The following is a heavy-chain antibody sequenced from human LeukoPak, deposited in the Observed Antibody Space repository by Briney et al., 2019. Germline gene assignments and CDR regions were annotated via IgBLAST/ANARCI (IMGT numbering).Heavy chain of an antibody. CDR3: AKTLITSWYEPYDY. V-gene: IGHV1-18*01. J-gene: IGHJ4*02. Sequence: ASVKVSCKASGYTFTSYGISWVRQAPGQGLEWMGWISAYNGNTNYAQKLQGRVTMTTDTSTSTAYMELRSLRSDDTAVYYCAKTLITSWYEPYDYWGQGTLVTVSS. D-gene: IGHD6-13*01. CDR2: ISAYNGNT. CDR1: GYTFTSYG.